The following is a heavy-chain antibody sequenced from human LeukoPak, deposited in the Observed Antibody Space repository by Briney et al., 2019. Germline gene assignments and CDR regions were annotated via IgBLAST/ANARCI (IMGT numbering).Heavy chain of an antibody. V-gene: IGHV4-30-4*01. D-gene: IGHD3-10*01. CDR3: AREFGVTNWFDP. J-gene: IGHJ5*02. CDR1: GGSISSGDYY. Sequence: SQTLSLTCTVSGGSISSGDYYWSWIRQPPGKGLEWIGYIYYSGNTYYNPSLKSRVTISVDTSKNQFSLKLSSVTAADTAVYYCAREFGVTNWFDPWGQGTLVTVSS. CDR2: IYYSGNT.